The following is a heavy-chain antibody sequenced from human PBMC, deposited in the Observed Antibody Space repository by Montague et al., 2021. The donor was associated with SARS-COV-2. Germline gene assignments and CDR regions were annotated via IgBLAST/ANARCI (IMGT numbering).Heavy chain of an antibody. J-gene: IGHJ5*02. CDR1: GGSISSSSYY. CDR2: IYYSGST. Sequence: SETLSLTCTVSGGSISSSSYYWGWIRQPPGKGLEWIGSIYYSGSTYYNPSLKSRVTISVDASKNQFSLKLSSVTAADTAVYYCARDPIYGSGRYNYFDPWGQGTLVAVSS. V-gene: IGHV4-39*02. CDR3: ARDPIYGSGRYNYFDP. D-gene: IGHD3-10*01.